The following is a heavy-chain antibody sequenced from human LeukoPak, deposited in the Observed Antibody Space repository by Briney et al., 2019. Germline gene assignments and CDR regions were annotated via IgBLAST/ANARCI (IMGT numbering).Heavy chain of an antibody. CDR2: IYYSGST. CDR3: ARDPGLRQVDY. CDR1: GGSISSYY. V-gene: IGHV4-59*12. Sequence: SETLSLTCTVSGGSISSYYWSWIRQPPGKGLEWIGYIYYSGSTNYNPSLKSRVTISVDTSKNQFSLKLSSVTAADTAVYYCARDPGLRQVDYWGQGTLVTVSS. J-gene: IGHJ4*02.